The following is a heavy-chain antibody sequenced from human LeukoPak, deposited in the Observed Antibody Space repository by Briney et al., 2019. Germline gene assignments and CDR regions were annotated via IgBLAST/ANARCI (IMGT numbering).Heavy chain of an antibody. V-gene: IGHV1-18*01. Sequence: ASVKVSCEASGYTFTSYGISWVRQAPGQGLEWMGWISAYNGNTNYAQKLQGRVTMTTDTSTSTAYMELRSLRSDDTAVYYCARVPIVVVPAAFYYYMDVWGKGTTVTVSS. CDR1: GYTFTSYG. CDR2: ISAYNGNT. D-gene: IGHD2-2*01. CDR3: ARVPIVVVPAAFYYYMDV. J-gene: IGHJ6*03.